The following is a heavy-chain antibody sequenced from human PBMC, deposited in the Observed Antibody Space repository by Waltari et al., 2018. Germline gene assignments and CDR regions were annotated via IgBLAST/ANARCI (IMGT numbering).Heavy chain of an antibody. V-gene: IGHV4-59*01. J-gene: IGHJ4*02. D-gene: IGHD1-26*01. CDR1: GGSIERDD. Sequence: QVQLQESGPGLVKPSETLSLTCTVSGGSIERDDWTWVRQTPGKGLEWIGYIFNGGATNYDPSLMSRVSISLDMANRQFSLNLMSVTAADTAVYFCTRSRSSGEQIHFDYWGRGILVTVSS. CDR3: TRSRSSGEQIHFDY. CDR2: IFNGGAT.